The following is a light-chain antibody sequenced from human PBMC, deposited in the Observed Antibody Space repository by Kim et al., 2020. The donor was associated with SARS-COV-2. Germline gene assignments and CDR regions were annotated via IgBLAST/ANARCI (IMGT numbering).Light chain of an antibody. J-gene: IGKJ4*01. CDR1: QSVSTN. Sequence: EIVMTQSPATLSVSPGERATLSCRASQSVSTNLAWYQQKPGQAPRLLIYGASTRATAIPARFSGSGSGTEFTLTISSLQSEDFAVYFCLQYNNWPLTFGGGTKVDIK. CDR3: LQYNNWPLT. V-gene: IGKV3-15*01. CDR2: GAS.